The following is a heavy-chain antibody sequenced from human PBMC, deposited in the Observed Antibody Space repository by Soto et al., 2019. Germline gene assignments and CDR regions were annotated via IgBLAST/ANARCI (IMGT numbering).Heavy chain of an antibody. Sequence: EVQLVESGGGLVQPGGSLRLSCAASGFTFSSYWMHWVRQAPGKGLVWVSRINSDGSSTSYADSVKGRFTISRDNAKNTLYLQMNSLRAEDTAVYYCARAAMDPYYYYGMDVWGQGTTVTVSS. CDR1: GFTFSSYW. J-gene: IGHJ6*02. V-gene: IGHV3-74*01. D-gene: IGHD5-18*01. CDR2: INSDGSST. CDR3: ARAAMDPYYYYGMDV.